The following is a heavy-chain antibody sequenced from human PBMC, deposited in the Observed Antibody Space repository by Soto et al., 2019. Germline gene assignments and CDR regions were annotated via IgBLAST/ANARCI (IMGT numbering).Heavy chain of an antibody. Sequence: QVQLVQSGAEVKKPGASVKVSCKASGYTFTSYGISWVRQAPGQGLEWMGWISAYNGNTNYAQKLQGRVTMTTDTYTSKDYMELRSLRSDDTAVYYCARVPWCSGGSCYSNWFDPWGQGTLVTVSS. CDR1: GYTFTSYG. D-gene: IGHD2-15*01. J-gene: IGHJ5*02. CDR3: ARVPWCSGGSCYSNWFDP. CDR2: ISAYNGNT. V-gene: IGHV1-18*01.